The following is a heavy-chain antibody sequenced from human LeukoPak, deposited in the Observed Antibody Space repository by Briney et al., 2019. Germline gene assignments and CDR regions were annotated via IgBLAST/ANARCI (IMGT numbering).Heavy chain of an antibody. CDR2: ISGSGGST. D-gene: IGHD2-2*03. J-gene: IGHJ4*02. CDR1: GFTFSSYG. CDR3: AKDGYWSSTSCYDY. V-gene: IGHV3-23*01. Sequence: PGGTLRLSCAASGFTFSSYGMSWVRQAPGKGLEWVSDISGSGGSTYYADSVKGRFTISRDNSKNTLYLQMNSLRAEDTAVYYCAKDGYWSSTSCYDYWGQGTLVTVSS.